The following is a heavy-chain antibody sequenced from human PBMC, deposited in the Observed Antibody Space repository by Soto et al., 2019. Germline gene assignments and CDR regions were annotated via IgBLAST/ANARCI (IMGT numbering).Heavy chain of an antibody. D-gene: IGHD1-20*01. CDR3: AIAIAGKWHPFDY. Sequence: GGSLILSCVASGFFLRDFGMHWVRQAPGKGLEWVSVIWYDGSNTYQGESVKGRFTMSRDISKNTLYLQMDSLRPEDTAVYYCAIAIAGKWHPFDYWGHGTLVTVSS. CDR2: IWYDGSNT. V-gene: IGHV3-33*01. J-gene: IGHJ4*01. CDR1: GFFLRDFG.